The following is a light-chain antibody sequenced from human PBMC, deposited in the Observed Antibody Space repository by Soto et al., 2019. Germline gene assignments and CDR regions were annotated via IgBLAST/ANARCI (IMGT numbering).Light chain of an antibody. CDR3: QQYDSSPRT. V-gene: IGKV3-20*01. Sequence: EIVLTQSPGTLSLSPGERATLSCRASQSVSSSYLAWYQQKPGQAPSLLIYGASSRANGIPDRFSGSGSGTDFTLTISRLEPEDFAVYYCQQYDSSPRTFGQGTKVEI. CDR2: GAS. J-gene: IGKJ1*01. CDR1: QSVSSSY.